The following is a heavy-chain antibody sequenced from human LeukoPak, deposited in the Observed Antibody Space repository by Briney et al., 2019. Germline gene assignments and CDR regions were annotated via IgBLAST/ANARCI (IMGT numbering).Heavy chain of an antibody. D-gene: IGHD3-10*01. V-gene: IGHV1-18*01. CDR2: ISAYNGNT. CDR1: GYTFTSYG. J-gene: IGHJ3*02. Sequence: ASVKVSCKAPGYTFTSYGISWVRQAPGQGLEWMGWISAYNGNTNYAQKFQGRVTMTTDTSTSTAYLELRSLRSDDTAVYYCARDRGWFGELLPNAFDIWGQGTMVSVSS. CDR3: ARDRGWFGELLPNAFDI.